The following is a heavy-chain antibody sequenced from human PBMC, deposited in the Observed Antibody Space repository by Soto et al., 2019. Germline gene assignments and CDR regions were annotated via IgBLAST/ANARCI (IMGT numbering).Heavy chain of an antibody. D-gene: IGHD2-21*02. V-gene: IGHV1-46*03. CDR3: ARGGGIVVVTAPYDP. Sequence: QVQLVQSGAEVKKPGASVKVSCKASGYTFTSYYMNWVRQAPGQGLEWLGIINPSGGYTTYAQRFLGRVRMTSDTSTSTGHMELGSLTSEDTAVYYCARGGGIVVVTAPYDPWGQGTLVTVSS. CDR2: INPSGGYT. J-gene: IGHJ5*02. CDR1: GYTFTSYY.